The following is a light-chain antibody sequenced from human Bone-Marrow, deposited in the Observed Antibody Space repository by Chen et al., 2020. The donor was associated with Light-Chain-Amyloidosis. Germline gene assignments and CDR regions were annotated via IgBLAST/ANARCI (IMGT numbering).Light chain of an antibody. CDR1: QSVSSY. CDR3: QQRSNWPPGFT. CDR2: DAS. Sequence: EIVLTQSPATLSLSPGERATLSCRASQSVSSYLAWYQQKPGQAPRLLMYDASNRATGVPARFSGSGSGTDFTLTISSLEPEDFAVYYCQQRSNWPPGFTFGPGTIVDIK. V-gene: IGKV3-11*01. J-gene: IGKJ3*01.